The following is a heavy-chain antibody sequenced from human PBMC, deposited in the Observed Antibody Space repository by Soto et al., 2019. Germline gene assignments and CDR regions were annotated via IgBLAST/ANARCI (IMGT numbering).Heavy chain of an antibody. CDR3: ARGLSAVADAFDI. CDR2: MNPNSGNT. Sequence: GASVKVSCKASGDTFTSYDINWVRQATGQGLEWMGWMNPNSGNTGYAQKFQDRVTMTRNTSISTAYMELSSLRSEDTAVYYCARGLSAVADAFDIWGQGTMVTVSS. D-gene: IGHD6-19*01. CDR1: GDTFTSYD. J-gene: IGHJ3*02. V-gene: IGHV1-8*01.